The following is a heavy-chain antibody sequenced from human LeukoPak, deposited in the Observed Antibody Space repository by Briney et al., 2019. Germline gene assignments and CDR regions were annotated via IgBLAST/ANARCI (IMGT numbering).Heavy chain of an antibody. CDR3: ARSTDY. CDR1: GGSMTNYY. Sequence: SETLSLTRTVSGGSMTNYYWNWIRQSAGKGLGWIGHIYSSGSTNYNPSLKSRVTMSVDTSKKQFFLNLMSVTAADTAVYYCARSTDYWGQGILVTVSS. V-gene: IGHV4-4*07. J-gene: IGHJ4*02. CDR2: IYSSGST.